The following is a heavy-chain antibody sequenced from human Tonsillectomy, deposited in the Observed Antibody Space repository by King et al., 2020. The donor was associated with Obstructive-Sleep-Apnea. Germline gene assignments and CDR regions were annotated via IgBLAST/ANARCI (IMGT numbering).Heavy chain of an antibody. CDR1: GGSISRHY. D-gene: IGHD3-22*01. V-gene: IGHV4-59*11. J-gene: IGHJ3*02. Sequence: QLQESGPGLVKPSETLSLTCTVSGGSISRHYWSWIRQPPGKGLDWIGYIYYSGSTNYNPSLKSRVTISVDTSKNQFSLKLSSVTAADTAVYYCARGSRSSGYAFDIWGQGTMVTVSS. CDR2: IYYSGST. CDR3: ARGSRSSGYAFDI.